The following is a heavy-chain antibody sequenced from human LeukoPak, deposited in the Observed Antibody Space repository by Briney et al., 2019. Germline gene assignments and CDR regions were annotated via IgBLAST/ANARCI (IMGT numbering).Heavy chain of an antibody. D-gene: IGHD4-17*01. V-gene: IGHV3-11*01. J-gene: IGHJ6*02. CDR3: ARQPTAVTTDYYYYGMDV. CDR1: GFTFSDYY. CDR2: ISSSGSTI. Sequence: GGSLRLSCSASGFTFSDYYMSWIRQAPGKGREWVSYISSSGSTIYYADSVKGRFTISRDNAKKSLYLQMNSLRAEDTAVYYCARQPTAVTTDYYYYGMDVWGQGTTVTVS.